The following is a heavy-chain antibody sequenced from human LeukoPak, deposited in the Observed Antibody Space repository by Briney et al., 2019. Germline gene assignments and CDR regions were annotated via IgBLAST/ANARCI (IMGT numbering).Heavy chain of an antibody. V-gene: IGHV4-59*01. CDR2: IYYSGST. D-gene: IGHD4-17*01. J-gene: IGHJ6*02. Sequence: TSETLSLTCTVSGGSISSYYWGWIRQPPGKGPEWIGYIYYSGSTNYNPSLKSRITISVDTSKNQFSLKLSSVTAADTAVYYCAGRGTYYGDNSSGMDVWGQGTTVTVSS. CDR1: GGSISSYY. CDR3: AGRGTYYGDNSSGMDV.